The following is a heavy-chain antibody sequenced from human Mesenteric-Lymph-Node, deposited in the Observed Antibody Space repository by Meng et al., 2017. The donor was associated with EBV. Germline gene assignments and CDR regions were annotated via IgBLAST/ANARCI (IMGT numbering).Heavy chain of an antibody. CDR3: ARGPTSGWVGAWFDP. J-gene: IGHJ5*02. CDR1: GYTFTRYG. Sequence: QVQLVPSGAEVKKPGASVKVSCKASGYTFTRYGISWVRQAPGQGLEWMGWISAYNGDTNYAQKLQGRVTMATDTSTSTAYMELRSLRSDDTAVYYCARGPTSGWVGAWFDPWGQGTLVTVSS. V-gene: IGHV1-18*01. D-gene: IGHD6-19*01. CDR2: ISAYNGDT.